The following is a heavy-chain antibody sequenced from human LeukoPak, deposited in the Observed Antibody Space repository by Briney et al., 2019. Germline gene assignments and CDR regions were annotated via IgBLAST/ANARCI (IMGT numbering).Heavy chain of an antibody. J-gene: IGHJ4*02. V-gene: IGHV4-39*01. Sequence: PSETLSLTCTVSGGSLSSSSYYWGWGRQPPGRGVEWVGSIYYSGSTYYNPSLKSRVTISVDTSKNQFSLNLSSVTAADTAVYYCARLYYDSSGYYQICYFDYWGQGTLVTVSS. D-gene: IGHD3-22*01. CDR3: ARLYYDSSGYYQICYFDY. CDR2: IYYSGST. CDR1: GGSLSSSSYY.